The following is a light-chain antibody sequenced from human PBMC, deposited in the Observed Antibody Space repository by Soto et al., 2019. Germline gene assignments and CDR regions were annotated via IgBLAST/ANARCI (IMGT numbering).Light chain of an antibody. CDR3: QQSSSTPQT. CDR1: QSINSY. V-gene: IGKV1-39*01. Sequence: DIQMTQSPSSLSASVGDRVTITCRASQSINSYLSWYQQKPGKAPKLLINVASTLQSGVPSRFSGSGSGTDFTLAISSLQPEDFASYDCQQSSSTPQTFGGGTRVQIK. CDR2: VAS. J-gene: IGKJ4*01.